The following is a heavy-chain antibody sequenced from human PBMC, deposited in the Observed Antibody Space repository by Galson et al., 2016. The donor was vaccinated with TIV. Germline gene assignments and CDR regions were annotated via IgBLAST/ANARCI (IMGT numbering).Heavy chain of an antibody. CDR2: TFYRSKWYN. Sequence: CAISGDSVSSHSAAWNWLRQSPSRGLEWLGRTFYRSKWYNDYAPSVKSRITINPDTSKNQFSLQLNSVTPEDTAVYYCARATPSVFGIITTLDSWGQGTLVTVSS. V-gene: IGHV6-1*01. D-gene: IGHD3-3*01. CDR1: GDSVSSHSAA. J-gene: IGHJ4*02. CDR3: ARATPSVFGIITTLDS.